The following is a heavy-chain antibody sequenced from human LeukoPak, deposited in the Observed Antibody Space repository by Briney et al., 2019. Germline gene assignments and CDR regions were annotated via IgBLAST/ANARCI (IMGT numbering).Heavy chain of an antibody. Sequence: SETLSLTCTVSGVSISSYYWSWIRQPPGKGLEWIGYIYYSGSTNYNPSLKSRVTISVDTSKNQFSLKLSSVTAADTAVYYCARFAVSSEVGYYYYGMDVWGQGTTVTVSS. CDR2: IYYSGST. CDR3: ARFAVSSEVGYYYYGMDV. D-gene: IGHD6-13*01. V-gene: IGHV4-59*08. J-gene: IGHJ6*02. CDR1: GVSISSYY.